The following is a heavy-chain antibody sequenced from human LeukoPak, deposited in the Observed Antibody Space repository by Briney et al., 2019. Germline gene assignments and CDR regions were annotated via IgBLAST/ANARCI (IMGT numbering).Heavy chain of an antibody. Sequence: ASVKVSRKASGYTFTSYYMHWVRQAPGQGLEWMGIINPSGGSTSYAQKFQGRVTMTRDTSTSTVYMELSSLRSEDTAVYYCARNYYDSSGYSQYDAFDIWGQGTMVTVSS. D-gene: IGHD3-22*01. V-gene: IGHV1-46*01. CDR2: INPSGGST. CDR1: GYTFTSYY. CDR3: ARNYYDSSGYSQYDAFDI. J-gene: IGHJ3*02.